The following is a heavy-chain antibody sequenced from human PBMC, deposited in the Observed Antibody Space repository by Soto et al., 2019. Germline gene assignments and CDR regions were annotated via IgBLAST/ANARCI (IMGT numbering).Heavy chain of an antibody. J-gene: IGHJ4*02. Sequence: QVQLVECGGCVVQPGRSLRLSCAASGFSFSSYGMHWVGQAPGKGMEWVAVIWFDGSNKFYADSVKGRFTISRDNSKNPVSLQMNSLRDEDSAAYYCATTGPYWGQGTLVPVSS. CDR1: GFSFSSYG. CDR3: ATTGPY. CDR2: IWFDGSNK. V-gene: IGHV3-33*01.